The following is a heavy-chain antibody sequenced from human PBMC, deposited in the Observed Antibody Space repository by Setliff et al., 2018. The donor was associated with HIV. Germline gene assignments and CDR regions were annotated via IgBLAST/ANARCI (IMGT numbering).Heavy chain of an antibody. CDR2: IIPIFGNT. Sequence: SVKVSCKASGGTFSSYAISWVRQAPGQGLEWMGGIIPIFGNTNYAQKFQERVTITRDMSTSTAYMELSSLRSEDTAVYYCAADLEGNYYDSSGYFGWGQGTLVTVSS. D-gene: IGHD3-22*01. V-gene: IGHV1-69*05. CDR1: GGTFSSYA. J-gene: IGHJ4*02. CDR3: AADLEGNYYDSSGYFG.